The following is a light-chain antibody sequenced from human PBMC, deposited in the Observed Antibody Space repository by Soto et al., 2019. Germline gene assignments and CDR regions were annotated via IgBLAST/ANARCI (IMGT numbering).Light chain of an antibody. CDR1: KNDVGFYDF. J-gene: IGLJ1*01. CDR2: EVV. CDR3: KSYAGSNTYV. Sequence: QSALTQPPSASGSPGQSVTISCTGTKNDVGFYDFVSWYQHHPGKAPRLIIYEVVQRPSGVPDRFPGSKSGNTASLTVSGLQAADEADYFCKSYAGSNTYVFGSGTKV. V-gene: IGLV2-8*01.